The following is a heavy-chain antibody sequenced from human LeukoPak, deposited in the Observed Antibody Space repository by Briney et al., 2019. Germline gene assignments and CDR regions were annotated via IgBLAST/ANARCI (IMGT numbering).Heavy chain of an antibody. CDR3: ASHYGDYVYFQH. CDR1: GGSFSDYH. Sequence: SETLSLTCAVYGGSFSDYHWSWIRQPPGKGLEWIGEINHSGGTNYNPSLKSRVTISEDTSENQFSLTLCSMTAADTAVYYCASHYGDYVYFQHWGQGTLVTVSS. D-gene: IGHD4-17*01. CDR2: INHSGGT. J-gene: IGHJ1*01. V-gene: IGHV4-34*01.